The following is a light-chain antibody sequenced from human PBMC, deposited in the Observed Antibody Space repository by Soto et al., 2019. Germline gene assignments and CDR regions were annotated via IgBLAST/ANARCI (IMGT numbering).Light chain of an antibody. CDR3: QQRSNWPRT. J-gene: IGKJ1*01. V-gene: IGKV3-11*01. Sequence: EIVLTQSPATLSLSPGERATLSCSASLSVFSYLAWYQQKPGQAPRLLIYDASNRATGVPPRFSGSGSGTDFTLTISSLEPEDFVVYYCQQRSNWPRTFGQGTKVEIK. CDR1: LSVFSY. CDR2: DAS.